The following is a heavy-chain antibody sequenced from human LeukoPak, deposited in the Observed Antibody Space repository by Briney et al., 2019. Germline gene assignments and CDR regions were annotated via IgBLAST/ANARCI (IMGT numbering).Heavy chain of an antibody. CDR1: GGSFSGYY. Sequence: SETLSLTCAVYGGSFSGYYWSWIRQPPGKGLEWIGEINHSGSTNYNPSLKSRVTISVDTSKNQFSLKLSSVTAADTAVYYCARGYSSSWYSVGFDCWGQGTLVTVSS. J-gene: IGHJ4*02. CDR2: INHSGST. V-gene: IGHV4-34*01. CDR3: ARGYSSSWYSVGFDC. D-gene: IGHD6-13*01.